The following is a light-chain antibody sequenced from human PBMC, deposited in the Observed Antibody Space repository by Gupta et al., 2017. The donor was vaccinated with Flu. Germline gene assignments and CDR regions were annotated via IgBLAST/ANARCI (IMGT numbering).Light chain of an antibody. CDR2: INSDGRH. V-gene: IGLV4-69*01. CDR1: SDNIRYA. J-gene: IGLJ3*02. Sequence: TCIMRSDNIRYAYAWDLHQLERVPRYVMKINSDGRHNDGVGCPDRFAGCRSEAECNLTISNDQAEDEGDYYCQTWGAGHWLFGGGTKLTVL. CDR3: QTWGAGHWL.